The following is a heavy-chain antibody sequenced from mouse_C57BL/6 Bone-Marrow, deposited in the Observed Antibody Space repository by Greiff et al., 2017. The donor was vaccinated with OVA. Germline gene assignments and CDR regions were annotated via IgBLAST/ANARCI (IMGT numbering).Heavy chain of an antibody. CDR3: ARGLRRSWFAY. Sequence: EVKLVESGGGLVKPGGSLKLSCAASGFTFSSYAMSWVRQTPEKRLEWVATISDGGSYTYYPDNVKGRFTISRDNAKNNLYLQISHLKSEDTAMYYCARGLRRSWFAYWGQGTLVTVSA. D-gene: IGHD3-2*02. CDR1: GFTFSSYA. J-gene: IGHJ3*01. CDR2: ISDGGSYT. V-gene: IGHV5-4*03.